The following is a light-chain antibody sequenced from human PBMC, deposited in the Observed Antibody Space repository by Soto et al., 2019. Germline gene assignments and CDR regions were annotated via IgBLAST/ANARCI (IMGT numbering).Light chain of an antibody. V-gene: IGKV1-39*01. CDR1: QSITTY. CDR3: QQIYSAPLT. CDR2: AAS. J-gene: IGKJ4*01. Sequence: DIQMTQSPSSLSASVGDRVTITCRASQSITTYLNWYRQKPGKAPKLLIYAASSLQSGVPSRLSGSGSETEFTLSISSLQPEDFETYFCQQIYSAPLTFGGGTKVDIK.